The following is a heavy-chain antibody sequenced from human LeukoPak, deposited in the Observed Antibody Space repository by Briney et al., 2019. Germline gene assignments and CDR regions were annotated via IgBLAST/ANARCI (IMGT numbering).Heavy chain of an antibody. CDR1: GFTYSSYW. CDR2: IKEDGSEK. V-gene: IGHV3-7*01. J-gene: IGHJ4*02. Sequence: PGGSLRLSCAASGFTYSSYWMHWVRQAPGKGLEWVANIKEDGSEKYYVDSMKGRFTVSRDNAKNSLYLQMDSLRAEDTAVYYCARGGTFVSDYWGQGTLVTVSS. CDR3: ARGGTFVSDY. D-gene: IGHD1-1*01.